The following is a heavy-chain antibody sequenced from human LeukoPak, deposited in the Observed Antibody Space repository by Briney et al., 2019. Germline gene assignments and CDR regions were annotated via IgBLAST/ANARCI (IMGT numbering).Heavy chain of an antibody. D-gene: IGHD1-26*01. J-gene: IGHJ3*02. CDR2: IKQDGSER. Sequence: GGSLRLSCAASGFTFSSYWMSWVRQAPGKGLEWVANIKQDGSERYYVDSVKGRFTISRDNAKNSLYLQMNSLRAEDTAVYYCARDQKWELDAFDIWGQGTMVTVSS. CDR1: GFTFSSYW. CDR3: ARDQKWELDAFDI. V-gene: IGHV3-7*01.